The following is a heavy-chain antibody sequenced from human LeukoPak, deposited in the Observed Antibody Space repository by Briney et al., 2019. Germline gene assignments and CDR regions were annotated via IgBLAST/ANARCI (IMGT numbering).Heavy chain of an antibody. CDR3: ARAIGYSYWIDY. Sequence: GGSLRLSCAASGFTFSSYWMHWVRQAPGKGLVWVSRINSDGSSTSYTDSVKGRFTISRDDAKNTLYLQMNSLRAEDTAVYYCARAIGYSYWIDYWGQGTLVTVSS. J-gene: IGHJ4*02. V-gene: IGHV3-74*01. D-gene: IGHD5-18*01. CDR1: GFTFSSYW. CDR2: INSDGSST.